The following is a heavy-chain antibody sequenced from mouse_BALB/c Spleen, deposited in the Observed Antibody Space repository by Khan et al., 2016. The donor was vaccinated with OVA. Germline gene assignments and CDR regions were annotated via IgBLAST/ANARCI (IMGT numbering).Heavy chain of an antibody. CDR1: GYTFTSYT. J-gene: IGHJ3*01. D-gene: IGHD2-14*01. V-gene: IGHV1-4*01. Sequence: QVQLQQSGAELARPGASVKMSCKASGYTFTSYTMHWVKQRPGQGLEWIGYINPNNDYTNYNQKFRDKATLTADKSSSTAYMQLSSLTSEEYAVYDCAREGDYYRYDGWFAYWGQGTLVTVSA. CDR2: INPNNDYT. CDR3: AREGDYYRYDGWFAY.